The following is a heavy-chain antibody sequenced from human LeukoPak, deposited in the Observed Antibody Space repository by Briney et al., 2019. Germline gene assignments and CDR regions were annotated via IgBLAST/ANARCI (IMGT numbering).Heavy chain of an antibody. D-gene: IGHD2-2*01. CDR3: ARDFSNIVVVPAAQRGLNWFDP. Sequence: PGGSLRLSCAASGFTFSSYSMNWVRQAPGKGLEWVSSISGSSSYIYYSDSVKGRFTISRDNAKNSLHLQMNSLRDEDTAVYYCARDFSNIVVVPAAQRGLNWFDPWGQGTLVTVSS. V-gene: IGHV3-21*06. J-gene: IGHJ5*02. CDR1: GFTFSSYS. CDR2: ISGSSSYI.